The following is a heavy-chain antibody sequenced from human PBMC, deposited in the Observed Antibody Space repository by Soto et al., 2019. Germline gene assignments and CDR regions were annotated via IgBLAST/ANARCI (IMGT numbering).Heavy chain of an antibody. V-gene: IGHV3-30*03. CDR1: GFTFTSYG. D-gene: IGHD5-18*01. J-gene: IGHJ4*02. CDR3: VSDRGYGHASVPYS. CDR2: ISYDGGLQ. Sequence: QAHLVESGGGVVQPGRSLRLSCAASGFTFTSYGMHWVRQAPGTRLEWVAVISYDGGLQHYADSVKGRFTISRDNSKNMVLLKMNSLGAKDTAVYYCVSDRGYGHASVPYSWGQGTLVSVSS.